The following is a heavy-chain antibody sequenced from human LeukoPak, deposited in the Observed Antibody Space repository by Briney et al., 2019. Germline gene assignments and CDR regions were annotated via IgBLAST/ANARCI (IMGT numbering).Heavy chain of an antibody. CDR2: ISASKANT. Sequence: ASVKVSCKASGQTFNSYGISWVRQAPGQGLEWMGWISASKANTKYAQKLQGRVTMTTDTSTNTAYMELRSLTSDDTAVYYCARGWELHDWGQGTLGTVSS. CDR1: GQTFNSYG. CDR3: ARGWELHD. V-gene: IGHV1-18*01. J-gene: IGHJ4*02. D-gene: IGHD1-26*01.